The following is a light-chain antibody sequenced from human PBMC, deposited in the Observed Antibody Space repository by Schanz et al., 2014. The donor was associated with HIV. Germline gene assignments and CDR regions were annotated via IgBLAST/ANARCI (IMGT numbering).Light chain of an antibody. Sequence: QSVLTQPASASGSPGQSVTISCTGTSSDVGGYDFVSWYQQHPGKAPKLMIFDVTDRPSGVSNRFSGSESGNTASLTISGLQAEDEADYYCQSYDTSLRGWVFGGGTKLTVL. CDR1: SSDVGGYDF. CDR3: QSYDTSLRGWV. J-gene: IGLJ3*02. CDR2: DVT. V-gene: IGLV2-14*01.